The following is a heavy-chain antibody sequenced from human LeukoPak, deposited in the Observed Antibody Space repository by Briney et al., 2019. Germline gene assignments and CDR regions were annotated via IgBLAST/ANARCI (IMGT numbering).Heavy chain of an antibody. J-gene: IGHJ6*03. CDR2: MNPNSGNT. CDR3: ARRYCSSTSCWGFDDYMDV. CDR1: GYTFTSYD. Sequence: ASVKVSCKASGYTFTSYDINWVRQATGQGLEWMGWMNPNSGNTGYAQKFQGRVTMTRNASISTAYMELSSLRSEDTAVYYCARRYCSSTSCWGFDDYMDVWGKGTTVTVSS. V-gene: IGHV1-8*01. D-gene: IGHD2-2*01.